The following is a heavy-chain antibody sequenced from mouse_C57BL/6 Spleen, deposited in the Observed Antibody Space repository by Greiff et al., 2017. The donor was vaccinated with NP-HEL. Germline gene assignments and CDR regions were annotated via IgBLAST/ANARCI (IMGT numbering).Heavy chain of an antibody. CDR2: IDPSDSYT. CDR1: GYTFTSYW. CDR3: ARSNCYGRRFDY. D-gene: IGHD1-1*01. J-gene: IGHJ2*01. Sequence: QVQLQQPGAELVMPGASVKLSCKASGYTFTSYWMHWVKQRPGQGLEWIGEIDPSDSYTNYNQKFKGKSTLTVDKSSSTAYMQLSSLTSEDSAVYYCARSNCYGRRFDYWGKGTTLTVSS. V-gene: IGHV1-69*01.